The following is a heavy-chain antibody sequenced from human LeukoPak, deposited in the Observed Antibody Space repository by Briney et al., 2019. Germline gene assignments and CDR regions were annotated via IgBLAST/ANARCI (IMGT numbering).Heavy chain of an antibody. Sequence: GRSLRLSCAASGFTFSSYAMHWVRQAPGKGLEWVAVISYDGSNKYYADSVKGRFTFSRDNSKNTLYLQMNSLRAEDTAVYYCARDSRWRYSYGSFYFDYWGQGTLVTVSS. CDR1: GFTFSSYA. CDR3: ARDSRWRYSYGSFYFDY. J-gene: IGHJ4*02. V-gene: IGHV3-30*04. D-gene: IGHD5-18*01. CDR2: ISYDGSNK.